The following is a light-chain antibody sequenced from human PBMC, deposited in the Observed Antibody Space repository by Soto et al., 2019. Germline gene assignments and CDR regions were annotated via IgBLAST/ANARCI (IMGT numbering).Light chain of an antibody. CDR3: CSYAGSYTFV. CDR1: SSDIGAYNF. Sequence: QSALTQPRSVSGSPGQSVTISCTGTSSDIGAYNFVSWYQLHPDKAPKVMIYDATKRPSGVPDRFSGSKSGTTASLTISGLQDEDEADYYCCSYAGSYTFVFGTGTKGTVL. CDR2: DAT. V-gene: IGLV2-11*01. J-gene: IGLJ1*01.